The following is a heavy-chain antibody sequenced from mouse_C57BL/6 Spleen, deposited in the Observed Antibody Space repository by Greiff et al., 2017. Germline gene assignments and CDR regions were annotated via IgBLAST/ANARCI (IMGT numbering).Heavy chain of an antibody. Sequence: QVQLKQPGAELVMPGASVKLSCKASGYTFTSYWMHWVKQRPGQGLEWIGEIDPSDSYTNYNRKFKGKSTLTVDKSASTAYMQLSSLTSEDSAVDYCARYYGNSLAYWGQGTTLTVSS. CDR1: GYTFTSYW. J-gene: IGHJ2*01. D-gene: IGHD2-1*01. CDR3: ARYYGNSLAY. V-gene: IGHV1-69*01. CDR2: IDPSDSYT.